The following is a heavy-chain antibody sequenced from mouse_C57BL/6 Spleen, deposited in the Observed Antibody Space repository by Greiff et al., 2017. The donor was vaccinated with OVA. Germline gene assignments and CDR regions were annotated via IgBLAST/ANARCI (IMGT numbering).Heavy chain of an antibody. J-gene: IGHJ1*03. V-gene: IGHV1-62-2*01. Sequence: QVQLQQSGAELVKPGASVKLSCKASGYTFTEYTIHWVKQRSGQGLEWIGWFYPGSGSIKYNEKFKDKATLTADKSSSTVYMGLSRLTSEDSAVYFCARHEGITTVRSYWYFDVWGTGTTVTVSS. CDR1: GYTFTEYT. CDR3: ARHEGITTVRSYWYFDV. D-gene: IGHD1-1*01. CDR2: FYPGSGSI.